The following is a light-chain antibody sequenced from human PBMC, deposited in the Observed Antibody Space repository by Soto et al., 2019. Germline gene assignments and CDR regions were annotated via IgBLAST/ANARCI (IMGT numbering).Light chain of an antibody. CDR3: SSYAGSSNLGV. CDR1: SSDFGGYNY. Sequence: QSVLTQPPSASGSPGQSVTISFTGTSSDFGGYNYVSWYQQHPGRAPKLMIYEVSKRPSGVPDRFSGSKSGNTASLTVSGLQPEDEADYYCSSYAGSSNLGVFGGGTKVTVL. J-gene: IGLJ2*01. CDR2: EVS. V-gene: IGLV2-8*01.